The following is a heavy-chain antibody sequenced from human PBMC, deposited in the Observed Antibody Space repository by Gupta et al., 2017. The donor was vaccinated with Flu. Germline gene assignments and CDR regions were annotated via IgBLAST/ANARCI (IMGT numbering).Heavy chain of an antibody. Sequence: STYYNPSLKSRVTISVDTSKNQFSLKLSSVTATDTAVYYCARQSLVYEPNGGLFDYWGQGTLVTVSS. J-gene: IGHJ4*02. CDR2: ST. D-gene: IGHD5/OR15-5a*01. V-gene: IGHV4-39*01. CDR3: ARQSLVYEPNGGLFDY.